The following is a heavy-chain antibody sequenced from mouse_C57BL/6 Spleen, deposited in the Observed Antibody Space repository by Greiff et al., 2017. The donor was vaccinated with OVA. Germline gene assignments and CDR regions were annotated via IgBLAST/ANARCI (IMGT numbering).Heavy chain of an antibody. CDR2: IYPGDGDT. CDR1: GYAFSSYW. V-gene: IGHV1-80*01. Sequence: VHLQQSGAELVKPGASVKISCKASGYAFSSYWMNWVKQRPGKGLEWIGQIYPGDGDTNYNGKFKGKATLTADKSSSTAYMQLSSLTSEDSAVYFCARLRRDYYAMDYWGQGTSVTVSS. D-gene: IGHD2-12*01. J-gene: IGHJ4*01. CDR3: ARLRRDYYAMDY.